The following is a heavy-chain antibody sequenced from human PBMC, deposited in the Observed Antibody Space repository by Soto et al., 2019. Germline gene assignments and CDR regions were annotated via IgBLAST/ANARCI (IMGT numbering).Heavy chain of an antibody. CDR2: IIPLFGTP. J-gene: IGHJ4*02. Sequence: QVLLMQSGAEVKKPGSSVKVSCTSSGGPFSSYGISWVRQVPGQGLEWLGGIIPLFGTPSYARKFQDRLTISADESTATAYMELSSLTSEDTAMYSCARDGTIQIANFDCWGQGTLVTVSS. D-gene: IGHD1-1*01. V-gene: IGHV1-69*01. CDR3: ARDGTIQIANFDC. CDR1: GGPFSSYG.